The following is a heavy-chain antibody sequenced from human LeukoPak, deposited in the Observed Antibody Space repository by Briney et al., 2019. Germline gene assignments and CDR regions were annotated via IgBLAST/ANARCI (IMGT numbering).Heavy chain of an antibody. Sequence: GRSLRLSCAASGFTFDDYAMHWVRQAPGKGLERVSGISWNSGSIGYADSVKGRFTISRDNAKNSLYLQMNSLRAEDTALYYCATSHYWGQGTLVTVSS. J-gene: IGHJ4*02. CDR3: ATSHY. CDR1: GFTFDDYA. CDR2: ISWNSGSI. V-gene: IGHV3-9*01.